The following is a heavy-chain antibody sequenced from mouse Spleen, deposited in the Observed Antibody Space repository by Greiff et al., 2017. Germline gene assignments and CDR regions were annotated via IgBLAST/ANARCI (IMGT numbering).Heavy chain of an antibody. V-gene: IGHV1-62-3*01. CDR3: ARSGYLCWYFDV. J-gene: IGHJ1*03. Sequence: QVQLQQPGAELVKPGASVKLSCTASGYTFTSYWMHWVKQRPGRGLEWIGRIDTNSGGTKYNEKFKGKATLTVDTSSSTAYMQLSSLTSEDSAVYFFARSGYLCWYFDVWGTGTTVTGSS. CDR1: GYTFTSYW. CDR2: IDTNSGGT. D-gene: IGHD3-1*01.